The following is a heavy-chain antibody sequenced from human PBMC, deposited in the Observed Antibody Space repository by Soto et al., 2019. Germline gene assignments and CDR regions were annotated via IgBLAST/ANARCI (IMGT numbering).Heavy chain of an antibody. Sequence: ASVKVSCKASGYTFTGYYMHWVRQAPGQGLEWMGWINPNSGGTNYAQKFQGWVTMTRDTSISTAYMELGRLRSDETAVYYCAREAFFPGIAAAGTPAYYGMDVWGQGTTVTVSS. CDR1: GYTFTGYY. D-gene: IGHD6-13*01. V-gene: IGHV1-2*04. J-gene: IGHJ6*02. CDR2: INPNSGGT. CDR3: AREAFFPGIAAAGTPAYYGMDV.